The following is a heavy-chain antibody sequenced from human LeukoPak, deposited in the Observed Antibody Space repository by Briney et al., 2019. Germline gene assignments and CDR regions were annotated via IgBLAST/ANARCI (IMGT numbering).Heavy chain of an antibody. CDR1: GFNVSSSF. J-gene: IGHJ4*02. V-gene: IGHV3-66*01. CDR2: IYSGGTT. CDR3: ARAQGRGFDY. Sequence: GGSLRLSWAASGFNVSSSFLSWVRQAPGKGLEYVSVIYSGGTTYYADSVKGRFTISRDNSKNTVHLQMNSLRAEDTAVYYCARAQGRGFDYWGQGTLVTVSA.